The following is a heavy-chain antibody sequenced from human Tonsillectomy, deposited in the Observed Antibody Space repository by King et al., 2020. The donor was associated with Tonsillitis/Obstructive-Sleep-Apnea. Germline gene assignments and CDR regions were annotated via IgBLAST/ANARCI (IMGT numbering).Heavy chain of an antibody. Sequence: VQLVESGGGLVQPGGSLRLSCAASGFTFSSFEMHWVRLAPGKGLEWVSYISSSGSTIYYADSVKGRFTISRDNAKNSLYLQMNSLRAEDTAVYYCVRGTPPIAAIFSYYYGLDVWGQGTTVTVSS. V-gene: IGHV3-48*03. D-gene: IGHD3-3*01. CDR2: ISSSGSTI. CDR1: GFTFSSFE. CDR3: VRGTPPIAAIFSYYYGLDV. J-gene: IGHJ6*02.